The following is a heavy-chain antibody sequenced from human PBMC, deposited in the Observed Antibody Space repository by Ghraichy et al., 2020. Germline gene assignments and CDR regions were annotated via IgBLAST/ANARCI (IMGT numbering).Heavy chain of an antibody. CDR2: ISSSSSYT. Sequence: GGSLRLSCAASGFTFSDYYMSWIRQAPGKGLEWVSYISSSSSYTNYADSVKGRFTISRDNAKNSLYLQMNSLRAEDTAVYYCARDQYGRLGEFFFYYGMDVWGQGTTVTVSS. D-gene: IGHD3-16*01. CDR1: GFTFSDYY. CDR3: ARDQYGRLGEFFFYYGMDV. J-gene: IGHJ6*02. V-gene: IGHV3-11*06.